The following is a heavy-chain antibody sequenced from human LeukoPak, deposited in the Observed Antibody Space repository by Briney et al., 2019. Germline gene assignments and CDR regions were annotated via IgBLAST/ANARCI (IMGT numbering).Heavy chain of an antibody. CDR3: ARLGCYTSCSLYY. CDR2: IYTGDSDT. Sequence: GGALQISCKGSGYRFTSYWIGWVRPLTGKGLEGMGIIYTGDSDTRYSPSFQGQVTISADKSISTAYLQWSSLKASDTAMYYCARLGCYTSCSLYYWGQGTLVTVSS. CDR1: GYRFTSYW. D-gene: IGHD2-2*01. V-gene: IGHV5-51*01. J-gene: IGHJ4*02.